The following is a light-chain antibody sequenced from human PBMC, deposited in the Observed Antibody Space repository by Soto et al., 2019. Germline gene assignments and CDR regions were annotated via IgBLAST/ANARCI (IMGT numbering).Light chain of an antibody. V-gene: IGKV1-6*01. CDR3: LQDYNYPHT. Sequence: AIQMTQSPSSLSVSVGDRVNITCRASQGIRSDLGWYQQKPGIAPKLLIYGASTLQSGVPSRFSGSGSGTDFTLTISSLQPEEFATYYCLQDYNYPHTFGQGTKLEIK. CDR1: QGIRSD. J-gene: IGKJ2*01. CDR2: GAS.